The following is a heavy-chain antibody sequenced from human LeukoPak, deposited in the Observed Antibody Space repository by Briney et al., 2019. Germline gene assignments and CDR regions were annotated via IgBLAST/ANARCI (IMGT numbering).Heavy chain of an antibody. V-gene: IGHV4-39*01. J-gene: IGHJ6*03. CDR3: ARSPYSNYYYYYYMDV. D-gene: IGHD4-11*01. Sequence: SETLSLTCTVSGGSISSSSYYWGWIRQPPGKGLEWIGSIYYSGSTYYNPSLKSRVTISVDTSKNQFSLKLSSVTAADTAVDYCARSPYSNYYYYYYMDVWGKGTTVTVSS. CDR2: IYYSGST. CDR1: GGSISSSSYY.